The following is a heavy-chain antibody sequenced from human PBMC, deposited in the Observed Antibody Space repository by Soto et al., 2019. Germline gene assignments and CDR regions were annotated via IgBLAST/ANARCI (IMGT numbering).Heavy chain of an antibody. CDR2: INGRGNYI. CDR3: VREDGKVGTNSAFDY. CDR1: GFTFSTYT. J-gene: IGHJ4*02. Sequence: EVQVVESGGDLVKPGGSLRLSCASSGFTFSTYTMNWVRQAPGKRLEWVSSINGRGNYIYYAESVKGRFTISRDNAKNSLYLQMDRLRAEDTALYYCVREDGKVGTNSAFDYWGLGALVTVSS. V-gene: IGHV3-21*01. D-gene: IGHD1-26*01.